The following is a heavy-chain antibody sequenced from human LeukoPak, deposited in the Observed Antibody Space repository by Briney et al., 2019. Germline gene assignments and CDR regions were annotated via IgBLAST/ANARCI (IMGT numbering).Heavy chain of an antibody. J-gene: IGHJ4*02. CDR3: AKGDGSGSYRWAYFDY. CDR2: IWYDGSNK. Sequence: PGGSLRLSCAASGFTFSNYGMHWVRQAPGKGLEWVAVIWYDGSNKYYSDSVRGRFTISRDNSKNTLYLQMNSLRAEDTAVYYCAKGDGSGSYRWAYFDYWGQGTLVTVSS. CDR1: GFTFSNYG. V-gene: IGHV3-33*06. D-gene: IGHD3-10*01.